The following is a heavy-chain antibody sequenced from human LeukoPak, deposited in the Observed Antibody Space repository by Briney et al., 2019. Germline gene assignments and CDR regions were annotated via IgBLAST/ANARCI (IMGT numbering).Heavy chain of an antibody. CDR1: GFTFSSYG. J-gene: IGHJ6*02. V-gene: IGHV3-30*18. Sequence: GRSLRLSCAASGFTFSSYGMHWVRQAPGKGLEWVAVISYDGSNKYYADSVRGRFTISRDNSKNTLYLQMNSLRAEDTAVYYCAKGGYSYGDYYYGMDVWGQGTTVTVSS. D-gene: IGHD5-18*01. CDR3: AKGGYSYGDYYYGMDV. CDR2: ISYDGSNK.